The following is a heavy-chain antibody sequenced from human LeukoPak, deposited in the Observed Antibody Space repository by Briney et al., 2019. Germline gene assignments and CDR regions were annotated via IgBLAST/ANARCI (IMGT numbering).Heavy chain of an antibody. J-gene: IGHJ4*02. CDR3: ARVSTTYYYGSGSYSHFDY. CDR2: IYYSGGT. Sequence: SETLSLTCTVSGGSISSYYWSWLRQPPGKGLEWLGYIYYSGGTNYNPSLKSRVTISVDTSKNQFSLKLSSVTAADTAVYYCARVSTTYYYGSGSYSHFDYWGQGTLVTVSS. V-gene: IGHV4-59*12. CDR1: GGSISSYY. D-gene: IGHD3-10*01.